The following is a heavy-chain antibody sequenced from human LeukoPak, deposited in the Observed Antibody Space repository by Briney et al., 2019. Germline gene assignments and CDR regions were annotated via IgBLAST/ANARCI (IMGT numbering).Heavy chain of an antibody. CDR3: AREENYYDSSGYRRDYYYYMDV. CDR1: GGSISSYY. Sequence: SETLSLTCTVSGGSISSYYWSWIRQPAGKGLDWIGRFYTSGSTNYNPSLKSRVTMSVDTSKNQFSLKLSSVTAADTAVYYCAREENYYDSSGYRRDYYYYMDVWGKGTTVTVSS. D-gene: IGHD3-22*01. J-gene: IGHJ6*03. CDR2: FYTSGST. V-gene: IGHV4-4*07.